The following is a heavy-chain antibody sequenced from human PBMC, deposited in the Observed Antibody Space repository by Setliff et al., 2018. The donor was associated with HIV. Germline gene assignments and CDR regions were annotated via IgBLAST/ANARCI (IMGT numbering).Heavy chain of an antibody. CDR2: IWYDGSNK. CDR1: GFTFSAYA. Sequence: GGSLRLSCAASGFTFSAYAMYWVRQAPGKGLEWVAVIWYDGSNKYYADSVKGRFTISRDNAKNSLYLQMNSLRVEDTAVYYCARDEDGYNHFDFWGQGTLVTVSS. D-gene: IGHD5-12*01. CDR3: ARDEDGYNHFDF. V-gene: IGHV3-33*08. J-gene: IGHJ4*02.